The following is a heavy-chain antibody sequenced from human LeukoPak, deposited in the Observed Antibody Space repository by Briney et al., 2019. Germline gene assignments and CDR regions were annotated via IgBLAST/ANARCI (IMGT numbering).Heavy chain of an antibody. CDR3: ARDYYDSSGYYYPYYFDY. CDR1: GGSISSGGYY. CDR2: IYYSGST. V-gene: IGHV4-31*03. J-gene: IGHJ4*02. Sequence: SETMSLTCTVSGGSISSGGYYWSWVRQHPGKGLGWIGYIYYSGSTYYNPSLKSRVTISVDTSKNQFSLKLSSVTAADTAVYYCARDYYDSSGYYYPYYFDYWGQGTLVTVSS. D-gene: IGHD3-22*01.